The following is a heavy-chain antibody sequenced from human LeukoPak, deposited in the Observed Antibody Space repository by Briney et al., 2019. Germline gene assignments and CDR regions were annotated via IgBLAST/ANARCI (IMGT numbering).Heavy chain of an antibody. CDR2: IIPIFGTA. CDR1: GGTFCSYA. J-gene: IGHJ4*02. Sequence: SVKVSCKASGGTFCSYAISWVRQAPGQGLEWMGGIIPIFGTANYAQKSQGRVTITADESTSTAYMELSSLRSEDTAVYYCARVKNGYNYVVLYDYWGQGTLVTVSS. D-gene: IGHD5-24*01. CDR3: ARVKNGYNYVVLYDY. V-gene: IGHV1-69*13.